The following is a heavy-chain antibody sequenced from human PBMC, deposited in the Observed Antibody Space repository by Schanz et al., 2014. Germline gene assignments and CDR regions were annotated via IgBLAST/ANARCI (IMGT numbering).Heavy chain of an antibody. CDR1: GFIFITYT. CDR3: AKAGSGWSTAGYYY. CDR2: ISDNGIST. Sequence: EVQLLESGGGLVQPGGSLRLSCAASGFIFITYTMNWVRQAPGKGLEWVSGISDNGISTYYADSVKGRFSISRENSKSILYLQMNSLRAEDTAVYYCAKAGSGWSTAGYYYWGQGTLVAVSS. D-gene: IGHD6-19*01. J-gene: IGHJ4*02. V-gene: IGHV3-23*01.